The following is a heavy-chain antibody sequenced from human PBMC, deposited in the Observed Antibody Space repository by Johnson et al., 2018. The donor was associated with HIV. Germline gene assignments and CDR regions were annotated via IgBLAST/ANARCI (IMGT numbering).Heavy chain of an antibody. V-gene: IGHV3-11*04. Sequence: QVQLVESGGGLVKPGGSLRLSCAASGFTFSDYYMSWIRQAPGKGLEWVSYIASSDSPIYYADSVKGRFTISRDNSKNTLYLQMNSLRAEDTAVYYCARDGYSSGWYGNDAFDIWGQGTMVTVSS. CDR1: GFTFSDYY. CDR2: IASSDSPI. D-gene: IGHD6-19*01. J-gene: IGHJ3*02. CDR3: ARDGYSSGWYGNDAFDI.